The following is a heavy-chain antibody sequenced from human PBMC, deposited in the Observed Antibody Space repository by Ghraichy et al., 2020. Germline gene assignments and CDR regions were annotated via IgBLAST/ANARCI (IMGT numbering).Heavy chain of an antibody. D-gene: IGHD3-22*01. CDR1: GFTFGDYA. J-gene: IGHJ4*02. CDR2: IRSKAYGGTT. Sequence: GGSLRLSCTASGFTFGDYAMSWFRQAPGKGLEWVGFIRSKAYGGTTEYAASVKGRFTISRDDSKSIAYLQMNSLKTEDTAVYYCTTAPYYDSSGYYYAPRKFDYWGQGTLVTVSS. CDR3: TTAPYYDSSGYYYAPRKFDY. V-gene: IGHV3-49*03.